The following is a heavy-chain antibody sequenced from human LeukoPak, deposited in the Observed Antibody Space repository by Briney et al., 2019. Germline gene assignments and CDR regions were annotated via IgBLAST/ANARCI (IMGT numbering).Heavy chain of an antibody. CDR3: ARHLRCGLVDY. J-gene: IGHJ4*02. V-gene: IGHV4-39*01. CDR1: GDSITTSRHY. Sequence: SETLSLTCLVSGDSITTSRHYWGWLRQSPGKGLEWFGTIYYTETTYSSPSIKGRVTISVDTSKSHFYLQLGSVAAADMAVYVCARHLRCGLVDYWGQGTLVTVSS. D-gene: IGHD2-21*01. CDR2: IYYTETT.